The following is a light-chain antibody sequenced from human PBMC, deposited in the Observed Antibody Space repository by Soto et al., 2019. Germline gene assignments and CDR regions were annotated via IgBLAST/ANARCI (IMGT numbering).Light chain of an antibody. J-gene: IGKJ4*01. CDR1: QSISSY. Sequence: DIQMSQSPSSLSASVGDRVTITCRASQSISSYLNWYQQKPGKAPKLLIYAASTLQSGVPARFSGSGSGTDFSLTISSLQPEDFASYYCQQSYNTVEFTFGGGTKVEN. CDR2: AAS. V-gene: IGKV1-39*01. CDR3: QQSYNTVEFT.